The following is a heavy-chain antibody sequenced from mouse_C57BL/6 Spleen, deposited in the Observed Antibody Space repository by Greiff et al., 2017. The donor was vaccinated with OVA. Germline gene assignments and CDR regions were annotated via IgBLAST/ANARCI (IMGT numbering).Heavy chain of an antibody. J-gene: IGHJ4*01. CDR2: INPSNGGT. V-gene: IGHV1-53*01. D-gene: IGHD6-1*01. CDR3: AREAYYYAMDY. Sequence: QVQLQQPGTELVKPGASVKLSCKASGYTFTSYWMHWVKQRPGQGLEWIGNINPSNGGTNYNEKVKSKATLTVDKSSSTAYMQLSSRTSEDSAVYYCAREAYYYAMDYWGQGTSVTVSS. CDR1: GYTFTSYW.